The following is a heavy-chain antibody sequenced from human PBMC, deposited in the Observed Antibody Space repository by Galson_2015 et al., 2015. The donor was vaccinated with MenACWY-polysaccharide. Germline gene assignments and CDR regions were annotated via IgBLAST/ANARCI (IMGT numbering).Heavy chain of an antibody. D-gene: IGHD2-21*01. V-gene: IGHV1-8*01. J-gene: IGHJ4*02. CDR3: ARIIARKYTFADS. CDR1: GYKFTSYD. Sequence: SVKVSCKASGYKFTSYDINWVRQATGQGLEWMGWMNPNSGNTGNAQKFQGRVTMTSNSAIMTAYMELSSLRSEDTAVYYCARIIARKYTFADSWGQGTLVTVSS. CDR2: MNPNSGNT.